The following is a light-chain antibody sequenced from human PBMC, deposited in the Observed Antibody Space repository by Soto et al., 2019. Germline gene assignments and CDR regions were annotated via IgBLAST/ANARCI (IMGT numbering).Light chain of an antibody. CDR3: QQSYSTIT. CDR2: AAS. CDR1: QSISSY. Sequence: DIQMTQSPSSLSASVGDRVTITCRASQSISSYLNWYQQKPGKAPKLLIYAASSLQSGVPSRFGGSGSGTDFTLTISSLQPEDFATYYCQQSYSTITFGGGTKVEIK. J-gene: IGKJ4*01. V-gene: IGKV1-39*01.